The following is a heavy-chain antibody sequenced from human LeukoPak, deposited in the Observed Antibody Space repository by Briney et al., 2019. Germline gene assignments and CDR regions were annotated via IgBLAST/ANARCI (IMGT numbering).Heavy chain of an antibody. CDR3: ARHGPKVGSEYYHYGMDV. D-gene: IGHD3-10*01. CDR2: IYYSGST. Sequence: SETLSLTCTVSGGSISSYYWSWIRQPPGKGLEWIGYIYYSGSTNYNPSLKSRVTISVDTSKNQFSLKLSSVTAADTAVYYCARHGPKVGSEYYHYGMDVWGQGTTVTVSS. V-gene: IGHV4-59*08. J-gene: IGHJ6*02. CDR1: GGSISSYY.